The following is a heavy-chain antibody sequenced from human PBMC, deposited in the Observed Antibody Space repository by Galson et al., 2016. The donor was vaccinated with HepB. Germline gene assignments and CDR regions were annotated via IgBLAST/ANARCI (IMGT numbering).Heavy chain of an antibody. D-gene: IGHD6-19*01. V-gene: IGHV6-1*01. CDR3: VRVGRIAVGGSNYHYYGMDV. CDR2: TYYRSTWYN. CDR1: GDSVSSNSAA. Sequence: CAISGDSVSSNSAAWNWIRQSPSRGLEWLGRTYYRSTWYNDYAVSVRSRITINPDTSKNQVSLQLKSVTPEDTAVYYCVRVGRIAVGGSNYHYYGMDVWGQGTTVTVSS. J-gene: IGHJ6*02.